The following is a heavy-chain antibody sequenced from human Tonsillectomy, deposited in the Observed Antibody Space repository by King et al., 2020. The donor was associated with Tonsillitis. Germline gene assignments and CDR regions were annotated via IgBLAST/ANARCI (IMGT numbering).Heavy chain of an antibody. CDR2: IYYSGST. Sequence: LQLQESGPGLVKPSETLSLTCTVSGGSISSSSYYWGWIRQPPGKGLEWIGSIYYSGSTYYNPSLKSRVTISVDTSKNQFSLKLSSVTAADTAVYYCATREVRGVGQSGNYLDYWGQGTLVTVSS. V-gene: IGHV4-39*07. D-gene: IGHD3-10*01. CDR3: ATREVRGVGQSGNYLDY. J-gene: IGHJ4*02. CDR1: GGSISSSSYY.